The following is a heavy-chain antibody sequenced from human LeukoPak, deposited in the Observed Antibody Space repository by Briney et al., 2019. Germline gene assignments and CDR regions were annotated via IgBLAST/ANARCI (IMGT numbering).Heavy chain of an antibody. J-gene: IGHJ5*02. CDR2: IYYSGST. CDR1: GGSISSYY. V-gene: IGHV4-59*01. Sequence: SETLSLTCTVSGGSISSYYWSWIRQPPGKGLEWIGYIYYSGSTNYNPSLKSRVTISVETSKNQFSLKLSSVTAAETAVYYCARDPGSIVGATRGWFDPWGQGTLVTVSS. D-gene: IGHD1-26*01. CDR3: ARDPGSIVGATRGWFDP.